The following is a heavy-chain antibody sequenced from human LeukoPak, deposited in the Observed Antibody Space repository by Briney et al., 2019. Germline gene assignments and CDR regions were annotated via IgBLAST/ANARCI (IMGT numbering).Heavy chain of an antibody. J-gene: IGHJ6*02. V-gene: IGHV3-23*01. Sequence: GGSLRLSCAASGFTFSSYAMSWVRQAPGKGLEWVSAISGSGGSTYYADSVKGRFTISRDNSKNTLYLQMNSLRAEDTAVYYCARGTSIAAAGMGGYYYYYGMDVWGQETTVTVSS. D-gene: IGHD6-13*01. CDR3: ARGTSIAAAGMGGYYYYYGMDV. CDR2: ISGSGGST. CDR1: GFTFSSYA.